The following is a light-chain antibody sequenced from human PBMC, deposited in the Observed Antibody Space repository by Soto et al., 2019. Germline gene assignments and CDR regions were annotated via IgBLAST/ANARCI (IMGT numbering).Light chain of an antibody. V-gene: IGLV2-14*01. CDR1: SSDVGGYNY. Sequence: QSALTQPASVSGSPGQSITISCTGTSSDVGGYNYVSWYQQHPGKAPKLMIYQVSNRPSGVSNRFSGSTSGNTASLTISGLQPEDEADYYCSSYTSSSSYVFGTGTKLTVL. CDR2: QVS. CDR3: SSYTSSSSYV. J-gene: IGLJ1*01.